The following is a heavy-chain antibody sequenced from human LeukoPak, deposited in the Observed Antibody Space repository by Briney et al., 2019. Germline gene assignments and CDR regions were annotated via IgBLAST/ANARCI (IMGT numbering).Heavy chain of an antibody. D-gene: IGHD3-22*01. J-gene: IGHJ4*02. Sequence: TSETLSLTCTVSGGSISSSRYYWGWIRQPPGKGLEWIGSIYYSGSTYYNPSLKSRVTISVDTSKNQFSLKLSSVTAADTAVYYCARHVYDSSGYYYDPYFDYWGQGTLVTVSS. V-gene: IGHV4-39*01. CDR3: ARHVYDSSGYYYDPYFDY. CDR1: GGSISSSRYY. CDR2: IYYSGST.